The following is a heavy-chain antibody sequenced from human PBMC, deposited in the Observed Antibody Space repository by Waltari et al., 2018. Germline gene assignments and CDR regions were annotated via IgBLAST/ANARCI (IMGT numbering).Heavy chain of an antibody. V-gene: IGHV3-7*01. D-gene: IGHD6-13*01. CDR2: IKQDGSEK. Sequence: EVQLVESGGGLAQPGGSLRLPCDASGLSFGNYWMTWVRQASGKGPEWVANIKQDGSEKYYMDSVKGRFTISRDNAKNSLYLQMNNLRVEDTAVYYCTRGGRDSSWYWRDWGQGTLVTVSS. CDR3: TRGGRDSSWYWRD. CDR1: GLSFGNYW. J-gene: IGHJ4*02.